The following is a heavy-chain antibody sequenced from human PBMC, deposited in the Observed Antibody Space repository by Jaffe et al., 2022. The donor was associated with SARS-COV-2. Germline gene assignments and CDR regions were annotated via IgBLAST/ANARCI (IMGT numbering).Heavy chain of an antibody. CDR2: ISSSSSYI. Sequence: EVQLVESGGGLVKPGGSLRLSCAASGFTFSSYSMNWVRQAPGKGLEWVSSISSSSSYIYYADSVKGRFTISRDNAKNSLYLQMNSLRAEDTAVYYCARADMGRFLEWLVDPFDYWGQGTLVTVSS. J-gene: IGHJ4*02. V-gene: IGHV3-21*01. D-gene: IGHD3-3*01. CDR3: ARADMGRFLEWLVDPFDY. CDR1: GFTFSSYS.